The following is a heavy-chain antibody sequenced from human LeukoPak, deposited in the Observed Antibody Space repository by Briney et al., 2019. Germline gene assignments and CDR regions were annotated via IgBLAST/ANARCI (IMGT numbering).Heavy chain of an antibody. D-gene: IGHD5-12*01. CDR1: GFTVSSNY. Sequence: GGSLRLSCAASGFTVSSNYVSWVRQAPGKGLEWVSVIYSGGSTYYADSVKGRFTISRDNSKNTLYLQMNSLRAEDTAVYYCASSGYDSYYYYGMDVWGQGTTVTVSS. CDR2: IYSGGST. V-gene: IGHV3-66*01. J-gene: IGHJ6*02. CDR3: ASSGYDSYYYYGMDV.